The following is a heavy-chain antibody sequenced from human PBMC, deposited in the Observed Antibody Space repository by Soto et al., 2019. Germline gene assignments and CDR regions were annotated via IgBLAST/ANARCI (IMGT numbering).Heavy chain of an antibody. CDR2: IYLGDSDT. D-gene: IGHD2-2*02. J-gene: IGHJ4*02. Sequence: PGDSLNISCKCSGYSFTSYRIGWLRQMPGKGLGWMGIIYLGDSDTRYSPSFQGQVTISADKSISTAYLQWSSLKGSGTAMYYCASQTYCSSTSGYTVYSWGQGTLVTVSS. V-gene: IGHV5-51*01. CDR3: ASQTYCSSTSGYTVYS. CDR1: GYSFTSYR.